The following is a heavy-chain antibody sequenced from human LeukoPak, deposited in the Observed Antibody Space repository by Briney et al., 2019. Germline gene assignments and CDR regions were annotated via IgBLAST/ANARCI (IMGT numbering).Heavy chain of an antibody. CDR3: ARDWGYYDSSGGGHDY. V-gene: IGHV3-48*01. Sequence: GGSLRLSCAASGFTFSSYSMNWVRQAPGKGLEWVSYISSSSSTIYYADSVKGRFTISRDNAKNSLYLQMNSLRAEDTAVYYCARDWGYYDSSGGGHDYWGQGTLVTVSS. CDR2: ISSSSSTI. J-gene: IGHJ4*02. CDR1: GFTFSSYS. D-gene: IGHD3-22*01.